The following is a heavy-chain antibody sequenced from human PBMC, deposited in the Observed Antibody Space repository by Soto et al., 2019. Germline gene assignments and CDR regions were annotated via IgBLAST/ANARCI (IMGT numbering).Heavy chain of an antibody. J-gene: IGHJ4*02. CDR3: AIEVAAFLLNY. V-gene: IGHV1-69*13. Sequence: AVKVSCKASAGTFSSYAISWVRQAPGQGLEWMGGIIPIFGTANNAQKFQGRVRITADESTSTAYRELSSLRSEDTGVYYCAIEVAAFLLNYWGQGTRVTVS. D-gene: IGHD6-25*01. CDR2: IIPIFGTA. CDR1: AGTFSSYA.